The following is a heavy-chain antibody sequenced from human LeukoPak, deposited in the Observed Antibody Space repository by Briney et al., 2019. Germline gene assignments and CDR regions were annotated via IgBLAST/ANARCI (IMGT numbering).Heavy chain of an antibody. CDR2: SNSDGKIT. CDR3: ARDHHDFWSGYPNY. CDR1: GFTLGRYW. V-gene: IGHV3-74*01. Sequence: GGSLRLSCAASGFTLGRYWMHWFRQAPGTGLVWVARSNSDGKITDYADSVRGGFTTSRDNTKNTVYLQMSSLRAEDTGVYYCARDHHDFWSGYPNYWGQGTLVIVSS. D-gene: IGHD3-3*01. J-gene: IGHJ4*02.